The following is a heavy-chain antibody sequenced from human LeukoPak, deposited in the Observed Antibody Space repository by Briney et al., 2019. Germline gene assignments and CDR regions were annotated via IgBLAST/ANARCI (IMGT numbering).Heavy chain of an antibody. J-gene: IGHJ4*02. CDR3: ARGYGGNSWHFDY. CDR1: GFXFSSYG. D-gene: IGHD4-23*01. CDR2: IWYDGSNK. Sequence: PGRSLRLSCAASGFXFSSYGIHWVRQAPGKGLEWVAVIWYDGSNKYYADSLKGRFTISRDNSKNTLYLQMNSLRAEDTAVYYCARGYGGNSWHFDYWGQGTLVTVSS. V-gene: IGHV3-33*01.